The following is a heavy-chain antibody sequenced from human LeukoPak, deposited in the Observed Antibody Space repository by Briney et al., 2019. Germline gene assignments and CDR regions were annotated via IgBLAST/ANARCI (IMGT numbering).Heavy chain of an antibody. CDR1: GSTISGSS. CDR3: ANERGGSSRPFDY. D-gene: IGHD6-6*01. Sequence: SCVSAGSTISGSSIWCFIQQPPGRGQWVLAISCTGGSTYYKDSVKGRFTISRDTSKNTLYLQMNCVRAADTAVYYCANERGGSSRPFDYWGQGTLVTVSS. CDR2: ISCTGGST. J-gene: IGHJ4*02. V-gene: IGHV3-23*01.